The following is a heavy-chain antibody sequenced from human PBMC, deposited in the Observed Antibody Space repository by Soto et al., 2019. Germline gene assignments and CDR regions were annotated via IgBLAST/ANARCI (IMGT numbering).Heavy chain of an antibody. V-gene: IGHV4-39*01. D-gene: IGHD3-10*01. Sequence: QLQLQESGPGLVKPSETLSLTCTVSRGSISSSSYYWGWIRQPPGKGLEWIGSIYYSGSTYYNPSLKSRVTISVDTSKNQLSLKLSSVTAADTAVYFCARQSRFGENRIHNFDFWGQGTLVTVSS. J-gene: IGHJ4*02. CDR2: IYYSGST. CDR3: ARQSRFGENRIHNFDF. CDR1: RGSISSSSYY.